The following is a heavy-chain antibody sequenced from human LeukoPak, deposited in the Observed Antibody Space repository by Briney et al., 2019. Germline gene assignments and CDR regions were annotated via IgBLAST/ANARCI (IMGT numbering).Heavy chain of an antibody. J-gene: IGHJ6*03. CDR3: ARPYYYDRSGPNYYYYYMDV. CDR1: GYTFTSYG. D-gene: IGHD3-22*01. V-gene: IGHV1-18*01. Sequence: GASVKVSCKASGYTFTSYGISWVRQAPGQGLEWVGWISAYNGNTNYAQTLQGRVTLTTDTSTSTAYMELRSLRSDDTAVYYCARPYYYDRSGPNYYYYYMDVWGKGTTVTVSS. CDR2: ISAYNGNT.